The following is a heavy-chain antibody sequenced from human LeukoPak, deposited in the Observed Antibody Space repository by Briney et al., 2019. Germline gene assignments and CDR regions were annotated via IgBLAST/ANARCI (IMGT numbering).Heavy chain of an antibody. CDR3: AREIRNPLGY. J-gene: IGHJ4*02. CDR1: GFSVSDNY. V-gene: IGHV3-66*01. Sequence: PGGSLRLSCAASGFSVSDNYMSWVRQAPGTGLEWVSVIYSSGSTYYTDSVKGRFTISRDISKNTLFLQMNSLRPEDTAVYYCAREIRNPLGYWGQGTLVTVSS. D-gene: IGHD3-16*01. CDR2: IYSSGST.